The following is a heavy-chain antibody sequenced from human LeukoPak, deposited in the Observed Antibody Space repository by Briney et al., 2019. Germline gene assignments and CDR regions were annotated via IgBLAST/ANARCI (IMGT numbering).Heavy chain of an antibody. V-gene: IGHV1-8*03. CDR1: GYTFTSYD. Sequence: ASVKVSCKDSGYTFTSYDINWVRQATGQGLEWMGWMNPNSGNTGYAQKFQGRVTITRNTSISTAYMELSSLRSEDTAVYYCARFDCSGGSCYEDYWGQGTLVTVSS. CDR2: MNPNSGNT. D-gene: IGHD2-15*01. J-gene: IGHJ4*02. CDR3: ARFDCSGGSCYEDY.